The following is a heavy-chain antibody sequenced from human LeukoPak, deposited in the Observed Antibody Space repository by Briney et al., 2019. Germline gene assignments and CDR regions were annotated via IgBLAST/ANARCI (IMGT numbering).Heavy chain of an antibody. Sequence: ASVKVSCKSSGGTFSKYPISWVRQAPGQGPEWMGGIIPIFRTVNSAPKFQGRVSITADESTNTAYMELSGLRSEDTAVYYCVRDREGRTYGQFEYWGQGTLVTVSS. CDR3: VRDREGRTYGQFEY. CDR1: GGTFSKYP. CDR2: IIPIFRTV. V-gene: IGHV1-69*13. J-gene: IGHJ4*02. D-gene: IGHD3-10*01.